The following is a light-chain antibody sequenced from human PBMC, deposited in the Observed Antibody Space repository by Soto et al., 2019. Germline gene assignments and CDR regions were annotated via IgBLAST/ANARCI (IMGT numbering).Light chain of an antibody. Sequence: DLQMTQSPASLSASVGDRVTITCRASQDIRSDLGWYQQKPGRAPKRLMFAASRLQSGVPSRFSGRGSGTEFTLTISSLQPEDFASYYCLQHKTFPRAFGQGTKVEMK. CDR1: QDIRSD. CDR2: AAS. J-gene: IGKJ1*01. CDR3: LQHKTFPRA. V-gene: IGKV1-17*01.